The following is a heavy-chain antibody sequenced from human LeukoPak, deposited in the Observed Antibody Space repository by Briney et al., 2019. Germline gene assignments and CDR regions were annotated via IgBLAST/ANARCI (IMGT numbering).Heavy chain of an antibody. CDR1: GVSFSGYY. J-gene: IGHJ4*02. Sequence: SETLSLTCAVYGVSFSGYYWSWLRQPPGKGLEWIGEINHSGSTNYNPSLKSRVTISVDTSKNQFSLKLSSVTAADTAVYYCARKDRYYYGSGSYGIDYWGQGTLVTVSS. D-gene: IGHD3-10*01. CDR3: ARKDRYYYGSGSYGIDY. CDR2: INHSGST. V-gene: IGHV4-34*01.